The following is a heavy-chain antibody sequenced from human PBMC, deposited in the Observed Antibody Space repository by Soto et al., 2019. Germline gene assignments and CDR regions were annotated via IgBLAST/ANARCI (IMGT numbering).Heavy chain of an antibody. Sequence: QVQLQESGPGLLKPSQTLSLTCSVSGGSISSGDTGSYGTWIRQLPGKGLEWIGYIYYTGNTYYNPSLKSRPTISIDTSENQFSLKLTSVTAADTAVYFCASGHDAYKVRYWGQGTLVTVSS. V-gene: IGHV4-31*03. CDR3: ASGHDAYKVRY. J-gene: IGHJ4*02. CDR1: GGSISSGDTGSY. CDR2: IYYTGNT. D-gene: IGHD1-1*01.